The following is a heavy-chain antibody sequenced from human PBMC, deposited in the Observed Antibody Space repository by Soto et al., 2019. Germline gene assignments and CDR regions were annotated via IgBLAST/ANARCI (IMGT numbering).Heavy chain of an antibody. J-gene: IGHJ4*02. D-gene: IGHD3-22*01. CDR1: GGSFSGYY. V-gene: IGHV4-34*01. CDR2: INHSGST. CDR3: ARGGYYDSSGIFDY. Sequence: PSETLSLTCAVYGGSFSGYYWSWIRQPPGKGLEWIGEINHSGSTNYNPSLKSRVTISVDTSKNQFSLKLSSVTAADTAVYYCARGGYYDSSGIFDYSGQATLVTVSS.